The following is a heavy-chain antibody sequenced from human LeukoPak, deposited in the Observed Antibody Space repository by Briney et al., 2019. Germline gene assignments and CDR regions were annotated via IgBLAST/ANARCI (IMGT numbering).Heavy chain of an antibody. D-gene: IGHD3-9*01. Sequence: SLETLSLTCSVSGASISTGSDYWTWIRQPAGKGLEWIGHIYSTGSDNYNPSLKSRVSISIDASKNQFSLKLHSVTAADTAVYYCARGGNYDVLTGYHFYFDNWGQGTLVTVSS. CDR2: IYSTGSD. CDR1: GASISTGSDY. V-gene: IGHV4-61*09. CDR3: ARGGNYDVLTGYHFYFDN. J-gene: IGHJ4*02.